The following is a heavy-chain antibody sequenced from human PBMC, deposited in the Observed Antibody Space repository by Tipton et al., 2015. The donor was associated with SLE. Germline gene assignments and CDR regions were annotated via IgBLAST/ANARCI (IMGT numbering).Heavy chain of an antibody. V-gene: IGHV1-18*01. CDR1: GYTFTIYG. Sequence: QLVQSGAEVKKPGASVKVSCKASGYTFTIYGISWVRQAPGQGLEWMGWVSAYTPNANYAQNLQGRVTMTTDTSTNTVYMELRSLRSDDTAVYYCARAQSAAAGFDSWGQGTLVTVSS. D-gene: IGHD6-13*01. J-gene: IGHJ4*02. CDR2: VSAYTPNA. CDR3: ARAQSAAAGFDS.